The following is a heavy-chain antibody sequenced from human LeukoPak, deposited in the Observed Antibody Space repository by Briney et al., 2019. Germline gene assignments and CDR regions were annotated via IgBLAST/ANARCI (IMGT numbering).Heavy chain of an antibody. CDR1: GGSISSYY. J-gene: IGHJ5*02. CDR3: ARHVKGSPRGCDP. D-gene: IGHD2/OR15-2a*01. V-gene: IGHV4-59*08. Sequence: SETLSLTCTVSGGSISSYYWSWIRQPPGKGLEWIGYIYYSGSTNHNPSLKSRVTISVDTSKNQFSLKLSSVTAADTAVYYCARHVKGSPRGCDPWGQGTVVTVSS. CDR2: IYYSGST.